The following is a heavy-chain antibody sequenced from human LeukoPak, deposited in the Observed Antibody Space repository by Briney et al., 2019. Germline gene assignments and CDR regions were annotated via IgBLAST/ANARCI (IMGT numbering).Heavy chain of an antibody. CDR2: TRGSGGST. Sequence: GGSLRLSCVASGFTFSSYAMSWVRQAPGKGLEWVSATRGSGGSTYYADSVKGRFTISRDNSKNTLYLQMNSLRAEDTAVYYCARDVVYYGSSSFDYWGQGTLVTVSS. J-gene: IGHJ4*02. D-gene: IGHD2-2*01. CDR1: GFTFSSYA. V-gene: IGHV3-23*01. CDR3: ARDVVYYGSSSFDY.